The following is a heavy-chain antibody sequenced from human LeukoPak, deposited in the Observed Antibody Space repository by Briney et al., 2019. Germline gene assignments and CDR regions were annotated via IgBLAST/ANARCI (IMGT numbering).Heavy chain of an antibody. Sequence: SETLSLTCTVSGVSICSYHWIWIPQPAGKGLEWFGRIYTSGRTNYHPSLMRRVAMSVDTSKNQFSLKLSSVTAADTAVYYCARDGYYYYYYYMDVWGKGTTVTVSS. CDR1: GVSICSYH. CDR3: ARDGYYYYYYYMDV. CDR2: IYTSGRT. J-gene: IGHJ6*03. V-gene: IGHV4-4*07.